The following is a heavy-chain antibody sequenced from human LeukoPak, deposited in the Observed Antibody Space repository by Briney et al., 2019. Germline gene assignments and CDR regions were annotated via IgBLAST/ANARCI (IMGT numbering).Heavy chain of an antibody. V-gene: IGHV4-59*01. D-gene: IGHD3-22*01. J-gene: IGHJ3*02. CDR2: IYDSGST. CDR3: ACLTTADAFDI. CDR1: GGSISSYY. Sequence: PSETLSLTCTVSGGSISSYYWSWIRQPPGKGLECIGYIYDSGSTNYDVSIKSRVNISVDTSKNQFSLKLSSVNAADTAVYYCACLTTADAFDIWGQGTMVTVSS.